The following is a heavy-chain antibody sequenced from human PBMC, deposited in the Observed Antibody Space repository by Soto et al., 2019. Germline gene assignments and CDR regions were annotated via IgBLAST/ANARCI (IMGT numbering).Heavy chain of an antibody. D-gene: IGHD6-13*01. CDR1: GFNFGEYS. CDR3: TRGVLTIAAAGTGYGMDV. Sequence: AGGSLRLWCKGSGFNFGEYSMIWFRQAPGNGLECVGFIRSKAYGGTTEYAASVKGRFTISRDDSKRIAYLQMNRLKTEDTAVYYCTRGVLTIAAAGTGYGMDVWGQGTTVTVSS. J-gene: IGHJ6*02. CDR2: IRSKAYGGTT. V-gene: IGHV3-49*03.